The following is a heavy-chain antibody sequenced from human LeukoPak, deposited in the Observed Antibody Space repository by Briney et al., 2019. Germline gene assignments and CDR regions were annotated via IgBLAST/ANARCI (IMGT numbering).Heavy chain of an antibody. D-gene: IGHD1-26*01. Sequence: PGGSLRLSCSASGFSFNNYAMTWVRQAPGKGLEWVAGISNSGGSTYYAASVKGRFTISRDNSKNTLYLLMNSLRAEDTAAYYCAKDSGTSLYFYYGMDVWGQGTTVTVAS. V-gene: IGHV3-23*01. CDR1: GFSFNNYA. CDR3: AKDSGTSLYFYYGMDV. J-gene: IGHJ6*02. CDR2: ISNSGGST.